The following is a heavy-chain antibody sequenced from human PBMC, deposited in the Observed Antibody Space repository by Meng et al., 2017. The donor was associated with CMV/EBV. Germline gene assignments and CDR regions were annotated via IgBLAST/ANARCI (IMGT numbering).Heavy chain of an antibody. J-gene: IGHJ6*02. CDR2: IRYDGSNK. CDR3: AKDLFVDTAMVTGYYGMDV. D-gene: IGHD5-18*01. Sequence: GGSLRLSCAASGFTFSSYGMHWVRQAPGKGLEWVAFIRYDGSNKYYADSVKGRFTISRDNSKNTLYLQMNSLRAEDTAVYYCAKDLFVDTAMVTGYYGMDVWGQGTTVTVSS. V-gene: IGHV3-30*02. CDR1: GFTFSSYG.